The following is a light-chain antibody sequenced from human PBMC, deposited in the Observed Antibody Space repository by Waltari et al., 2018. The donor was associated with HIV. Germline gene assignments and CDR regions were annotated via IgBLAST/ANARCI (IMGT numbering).Light chain of an antibody. CDR3: QTWDTGIL. CDR1: SGHSSHP. Sequence: QLVLTQSPSAPASLGASVKLTCPLSSGHSSHPIPWHQQQPEKGPRYLMKLNSDGSHSKGDGIPDRFSGSSSGAERYLTISSLQSEDEADYYCQTWDTGILFGGGTKLTVL. J-gene: IGLJ2*01. V-gene: IGLV4-69*01. CDR2: LNSDGSH.